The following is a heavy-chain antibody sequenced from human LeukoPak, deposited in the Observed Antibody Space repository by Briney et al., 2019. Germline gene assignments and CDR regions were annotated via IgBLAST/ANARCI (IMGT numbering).Heavy chain of an antibody. J-gene: IGHJ4*02. V-gene: IGHV3-30*04. CDR3: ARKDYSGSSGCVFGY. Sequence: GGSLRLSCAPSGFTFSRYTMHGVRQAPGKGLGWVAVISFDGSSNYYPDSVNGRFTISRDDSSNTMYFQMDSLRAEDTAVYYCARKDYSGSSGCVFGYWGQGTLVTVSS. CDR1: GFTFSRYT. CDR2: ISFDGSSN. D-gene: IGHD3-22*01.